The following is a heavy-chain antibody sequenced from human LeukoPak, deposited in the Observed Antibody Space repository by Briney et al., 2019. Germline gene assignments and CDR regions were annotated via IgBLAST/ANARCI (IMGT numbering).Heavy chain of an antibody. Sequence: PGGSLRLSCAASGFTFSSYGMHWVRQAPGKGLEWVAVISYDGSNKYYADSVKGRFTISRDNSKNTLYLQMNSLRAEDTAVYYCARDRVNWNDVGGLFDYWGQGTLVTVSS. J-gene: IGHJ4*02. CDR3: ARDRVNWNDVGGLFDY. D-gene: IGHD1-1*01. CDR1: GFTFSSYG. CDR2: ISYDGSNK. V-gene: IGHV3-30*03.